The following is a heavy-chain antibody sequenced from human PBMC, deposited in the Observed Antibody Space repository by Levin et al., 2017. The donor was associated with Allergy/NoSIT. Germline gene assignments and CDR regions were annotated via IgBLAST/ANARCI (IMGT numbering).Heavy chain of an antibody. Sequence: GESLKISCKASGYTFTGYYMHWVRQAPGQGLEWMGWINPNSGGTNYAQKFQDRVTMTRDTSISTAYMELSRLRSDDTAVYYCARLAPNDFWSGYYSNNWFDPWGQGTLVTVSS. V-gene: IGHV1-2*02. CDR1: GYTFTGYY. J-gene: IGHJ5*02. CDR3: ARLAPNDFWSGYYSNNWFDP. D-gene: IGHD3-3*01. CDR2: INPNSGGT.